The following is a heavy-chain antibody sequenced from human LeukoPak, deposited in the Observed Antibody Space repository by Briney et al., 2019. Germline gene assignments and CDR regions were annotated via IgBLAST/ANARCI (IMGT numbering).Heavy chain of an antibody. CDR1: GFTFSSYA. V-gene: IGHV3-23*01. CDR2: ISGSGGST. D-gene: IGHD3-3*01. Sequence: GGSLRLSCAASGFTFSSYAMSWVRQAPRKGLEWVSAISGSGGSTYYADSVKGRFTISRDNSKNTLYLQMNSLRAEDTAVYYCAKVMYYDFWSGYLYFDYWGQGTLVTVSS. J-gene: IGHJ4*02. CDR3: AKVMYYDFWSGYLYFDY.